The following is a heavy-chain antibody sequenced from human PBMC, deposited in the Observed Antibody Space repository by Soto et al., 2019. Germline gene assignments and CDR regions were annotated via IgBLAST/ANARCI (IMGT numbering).Heavy chain of an antibody. V-gene: IGHV4-4*02. J-gene: IGHJ4*02. CDR1: GGSISSSNW. Sequence: PSETLSLTCAVSGGSISSSNWWSWVRQPPGKGLEWIGEIYHSGSTNYNPSLKSRVTISVDKSKNQFSLKLSSVTAADTAVYYCVASEQLASGFDYWGQGTLVTVSS. D-gene: IGHD6-6*01. CDR3: VASEQLASGFDY. CDR2: IYHSGST.